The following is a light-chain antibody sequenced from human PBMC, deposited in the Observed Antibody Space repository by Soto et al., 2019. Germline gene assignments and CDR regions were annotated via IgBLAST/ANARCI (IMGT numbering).Light chain of an antibody. J-gene: IGKJ2*01. V-gene: IGKV1-5*01. CDR2: DAS. Sequence: DIQMTQSPSTLSASVGDRVTITCRASQSVTTWLAWYQQKPGKAPNLLIYDASRLQSGIPSRFSGSGSGTEFTLTISRLQPDDFATYYGQQYPTYPYTFGQGTKLEIK. CDR3: QQYPTYPYT. CDR1: QSVTTW.